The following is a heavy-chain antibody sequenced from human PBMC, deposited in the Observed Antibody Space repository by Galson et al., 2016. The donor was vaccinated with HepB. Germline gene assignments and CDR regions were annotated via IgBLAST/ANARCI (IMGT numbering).Heavy chain of an antibody. J-gene: IGHJ6*02. CDR1: GYMFTTYW. V-gene: IGHV5-10-1*01. Sequence: QSGAEVKKPGESLRISCEGSGYMFTTYWISWVRQMPGKGLEWMGRIDPSDSYTNYSPSFQGHVTIPTDKSTSTAYLQWNSRKASDTAIYYCAIHGGAYYYHGIDVWGQETTVTVSS. CDR2: IDPSDSYT. CDR3: AIHGGAYYYHGIDV. D-gene: IGHD2-15*01.